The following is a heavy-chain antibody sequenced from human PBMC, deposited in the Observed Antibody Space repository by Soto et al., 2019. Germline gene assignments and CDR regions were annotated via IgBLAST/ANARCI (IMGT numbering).Heavy chain of an antibody. J-gene: IGHJ5*02. CDR1: GGSISSYY. V-gene: IGHV4-59*01. Sequence: PSETLSLTCTVSGGSISSYYWSWIRQPPGKGLEWIGYIYYSGSTNYNPSLKSRVTISVDTSKNQFSLKLSSVTAADTAVYYCARGMPPDYYDSSGYHYNWFDPWGQGTLVTVSS. D-gene: IGHD3-22*01. CDR3: ARGMPPDYYDSSGYHYNWFDP. CDR2: IYYSGST.